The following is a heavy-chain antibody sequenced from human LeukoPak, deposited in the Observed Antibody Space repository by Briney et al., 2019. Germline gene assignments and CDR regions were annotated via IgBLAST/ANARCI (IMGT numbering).Heavy chain of an antibody. D-gene: IGHD3-3*01. J-gene: IGHJ5*02. CDR1: GGSISSYC. V-gene: IGHV4-59*01. Sequence: SETLSLTCTVSGGSISSYCWSWIRQPPGKGLEWIGYIYYSGSTNYNPSLKSRVTISVDTSKNQFSLKLSSVTAADTAVYYCARGPYDFWSGYSFNWFDPWGQGTLVTVSS. CDR3: ARGPYDFWSGYSFNWFDP. CDR2: IYYSGST.